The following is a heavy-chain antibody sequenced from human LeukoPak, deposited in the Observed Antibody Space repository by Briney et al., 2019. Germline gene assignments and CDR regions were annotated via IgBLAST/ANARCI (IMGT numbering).Heavy chain of an antibody. Sequence: PGGSLRLCCAASGFTFSSYGMNWVRQAPGKGLEWVSYISTGSTTIYYADSVKGRFTISRDNAKNSLYLQMNSLRDEDTAVYYCARSDFNFDYWGQGTLVTVSS. J-gene: IGHJ4*02. CDR1: GFTFSSYG. D-gene: IGHD2-21*02. CDR2: ISTGSTTI. CDR3: ARSDFNFDY. V-gene: IGHV3-48*02.